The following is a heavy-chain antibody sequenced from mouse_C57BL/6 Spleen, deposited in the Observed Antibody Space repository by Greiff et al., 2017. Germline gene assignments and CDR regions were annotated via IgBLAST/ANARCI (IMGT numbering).Heavy chain of an antibody. V-gene: IGHV1-82*01. D-gene: IGHD1-1*01. CDR2: PGDGDT. CDR3: ARYYGTPAWFDY. Sequence: PGDGDTNYNGTFKGKATLTADKSSSTAYMQRSSLTSEDAAVYFCARYYGTPAWFDYWGQGTLVTVSA. J-gene: IGHJ3*01.